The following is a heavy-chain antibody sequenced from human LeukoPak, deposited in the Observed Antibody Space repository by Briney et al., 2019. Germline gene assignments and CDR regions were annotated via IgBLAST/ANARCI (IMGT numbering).Heavy chain of an antibody. CDR2: ISGGGDDT. D-gene: IGHD3-10*02. Sequence: GGSLRLSCGASGFTFSSYAMNWVRQAPGKGLEWVSLISGGGDDTYYADSVKGRFTISRDNSKNTLYLQLNSLTAEDTAVYYCAKGFTYVSPWGQGSLVTVSS. J-gene: IGHJ5*02. CDR3: AKGFTYVSP. CDR1: GFTFSSYA. V-gene: IGHV3-23*01.